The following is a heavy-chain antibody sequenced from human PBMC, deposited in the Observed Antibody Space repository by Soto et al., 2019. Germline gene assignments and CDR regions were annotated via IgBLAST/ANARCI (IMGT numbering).Heavy chain of an antibody. CDR1: GFTFSSYV. J-gene: IGHJ4*02. Sequence: GGSLRLSCAASGFTFSSYVMHWVRQAPGKGLEWVALIWYDGSNEYYASSVKGRFTISRDNSKNTLCLQMNSLRADDTAVYYCARQFDSRPIDLIDYWGQGTLVTVSS. CDR2: IWYDGSNE. CDR3: ARQFDSRPIDLIDY. D-gene: IGHD3-22*01. V-gene: IGHV3-33*08.